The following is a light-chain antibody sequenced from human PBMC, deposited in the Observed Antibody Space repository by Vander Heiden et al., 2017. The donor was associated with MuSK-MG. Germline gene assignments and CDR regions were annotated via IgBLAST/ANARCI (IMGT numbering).Light chain of an antibody. J-gene: IGKJ4*01. Sequence: DILLTQSPLYLLVTPGEPASISCRSSRHLLHADGNNYLDGYLQKPGQSPQLLIYLCSDRASGVPDRFSGSGSHTDFTLKISRVEADDVGVYYCMQTLEIPPTFGGGTKVEIK. CDR1: RHLLHADGNNY. V-gene: IGKV2-28*01. CDR3: MQTLEIPPT. CDR2: LCS.